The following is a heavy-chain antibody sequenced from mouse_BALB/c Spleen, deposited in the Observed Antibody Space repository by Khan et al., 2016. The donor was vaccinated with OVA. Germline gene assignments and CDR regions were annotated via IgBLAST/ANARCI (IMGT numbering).Heavy chain of an antibody. V-gene: IGHV1-9*01. CDR3: ARRGQGVDY. Sequence: QVQLQQSGAELMKPGASVKTSCKASGYTFSNYWIEWIKQRPGHGLEWIGEILPGSGTTNYNEKFKGKATFTADTSSNTAYMQLSSLTSEDSAVYYCARRGQGVDYWGQGTTLTVSS. CDR2: ILPGSGTT. J-gene: IGHJ2*01. D-gene: IGHD3-3*01. CDR1: GYTFSNYW.